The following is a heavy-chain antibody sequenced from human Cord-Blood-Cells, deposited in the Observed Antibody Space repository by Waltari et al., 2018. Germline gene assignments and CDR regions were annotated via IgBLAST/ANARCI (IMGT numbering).Heavy chain of an antibody. J-gene: IGHJ3*02. CDR1: GFTFDDYA. CDR2: ISWYGGST. V-gene: IGHV3-43D*03. Sequence: EVQLVESGGVVVQPGGSLRLSCAASGFTFDDYAMHWVRQAPGKGLEWVSLISWYGGSTYYADSVKGRFTISRDNSKNSLYLQMNSLRAEDTALYYCARGGSGRDAFDIWGQGTMVTVSS. CDR3: ARGGSGRDAFDI. D-gene: IGHD3-10*01.